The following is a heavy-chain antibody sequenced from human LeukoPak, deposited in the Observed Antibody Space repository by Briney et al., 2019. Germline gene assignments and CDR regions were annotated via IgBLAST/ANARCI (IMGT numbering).Heavy chain of an antibody. CDR2: ISYDGSNK. D-gene: IGHD2-2*01. J-gene: IGHJ4*02. CDR1: GFTFSSYG. CDR3: AKDLPAAYFDY. Sequence: GGSLRLSCAASGFTFSSYGMHWVRQAPGKGLEWVAVISYDGSNKYYADSVKGRFTISRDNSKNTLYLQMNSLRAEDTAVYHCAKDLPAAYFDYWGQGTLVTVSS. V-gene: IGHV3-30*18.